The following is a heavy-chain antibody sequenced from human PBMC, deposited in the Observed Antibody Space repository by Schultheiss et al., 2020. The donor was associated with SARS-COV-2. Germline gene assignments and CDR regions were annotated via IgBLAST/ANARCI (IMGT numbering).Heavy chain of an antibody. Sequence: GGSLRLSCAASGFTVSSNYMSWVRQAPGKGLELVSAISGSGGSTYYADSVKGRFTISRDNSKNTLYLQMNSLRAEDTAVYYCASCGASCHYYGMDVWGQGTTVTVSS. CDR1: GFTVSSNY. CDR3: ASCGASCHYYGMDV. V-gene: IGHV3-23*01. J-gene: IGHJ6*02. CDR2: ISGSGGST. D-gene: IGHD2-2*01.